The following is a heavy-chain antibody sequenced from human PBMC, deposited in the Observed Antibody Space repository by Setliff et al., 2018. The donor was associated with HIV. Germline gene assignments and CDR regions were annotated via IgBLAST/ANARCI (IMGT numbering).Heavy chain of an antibody. D-gene: IGHD3-22*01. CDR3: AREDHYDRFLDH. CDR1: GYTFTGYD. J-gene: IGHJ5*02. V-gene: IGHV1-2*06. CDR2: ISPNSGDT. Sequence: ASVKVSCKASGYTFTGYDIHWVRQAPGQGLEWMGRISPNSGDTNYAQKFQGRVAMTRDTSISTAYMDLTRLRSDDTAVYYCAREDHYDRFLDHWDQGALVTVSS.